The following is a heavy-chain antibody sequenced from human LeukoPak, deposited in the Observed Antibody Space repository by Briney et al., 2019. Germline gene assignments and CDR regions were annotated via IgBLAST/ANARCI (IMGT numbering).Heavy chain of an antibody. CDR1: GGSISSSSYY. CDR2: IYYSGST. J-gene: IGHJ4*02. Sequence: TPSETLSLACTVSGGSISSSSYYWGWIRQPPGKGLEWIGSIYYSGSTYYNPSLKSRVTISVDTSKNQFSLKLSSVTAADTAVYYCARFDYGDIGYFDYWGQGTLVTVSS. V-gene: IGHV4-39*01. CDR3: ARFDYGDIGYFDY. D-gene: IGHD4-17*01.